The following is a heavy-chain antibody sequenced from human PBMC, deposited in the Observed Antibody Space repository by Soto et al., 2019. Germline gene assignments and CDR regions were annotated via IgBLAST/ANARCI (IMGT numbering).Heavy chain of an antibody. Sequence: EVQLVESGGDLVQPGGSLRLSCAASGFTFSTYWMTWVRQAPGRGLEWVANIRKDASVIHYADSVQGRFTISRDNAKKSLYLQMSSLTAEDTAVYFCARDLSPADGNLFYDAIDIWGQGTVVTVSS. CDR3: ARDLSPADGNLFYDAIDI. J-gene: IGHJ3*02. CDR1: GFTFSTYW. V-gene: IGHV3-7*01. D-gene: IGHD2-2*01. CDR2: IRKDASVI.